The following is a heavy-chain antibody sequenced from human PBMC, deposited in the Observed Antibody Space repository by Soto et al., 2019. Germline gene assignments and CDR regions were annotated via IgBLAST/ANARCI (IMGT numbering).Heavy chain of an antibody. CDR3: ARGGGLTMIVVVISDAFDI. CDR1: GFTFSSYA. V-gene: IGHV3-30-3*01. J-gene: IGHJ3*02. Sequence: QVQLVESGGGVVQPGRSLRLSCAASGFTFSSYAMHWVRQAPGKGLEWVAVISYDGSNKYYADSVKGRFTISRDNSKNTLYLQMNSLRAEDTAVYYCARGGGLTMIVVVISDAFDIWGQGTMVTVSS. CDR2: ISYDGSNK. D-gene: IGHD3-22*01.